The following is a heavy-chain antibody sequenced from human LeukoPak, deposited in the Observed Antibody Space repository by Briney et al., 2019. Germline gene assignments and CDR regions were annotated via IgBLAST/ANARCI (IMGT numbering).Heavy chain of an antibody. J-gene: IGHJ4*02. Sequence: ASVKVSCKASGGTFSSYAISWVRQAPGQGLEWMGGIIPIFGTANYAQKFQGRVTITADKSTSTAYMGLSSLRSEDTAVYYCARGQPYCGGDCYAYWGQGTLVTVSS. D-gene: IGHD2-21*01. CDR2: IIPIFGTA. CDR3: ARGQPYCGGDCYAY. CDR1: GGTFSSYA. V-gene: IGHV1-69*06.